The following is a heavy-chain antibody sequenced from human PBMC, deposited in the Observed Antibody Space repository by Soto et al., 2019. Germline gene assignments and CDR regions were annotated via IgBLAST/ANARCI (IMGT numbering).Heavy chain of an antibody. V-gene: IGHV3-23*01. CDR3: AKSLSVTTTWFDA. Sequence: EVQLLESGGGLVQPGGSLRLSCAASGFTFSTYAMTWVRQAPGKGLEWVTSISGDDSRSNSADSVKGRFTIPRDDSKNTLYMPMNSLRAEDTATYYCAKSLSVTTTWFDAWGQGSLVTVSS. CDR2: ISGDDSRS. CDR1: GFTFSTYA. J-gene: IGHJ5*02. D-gene: IGHD4-17*01.